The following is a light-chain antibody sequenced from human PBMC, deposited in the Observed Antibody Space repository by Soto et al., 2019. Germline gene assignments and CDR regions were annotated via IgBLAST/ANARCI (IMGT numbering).Light chain of an antibody. V-gene: IGLV1-40*01. J-gene: IGLJ1*01. CDR1: SSNIGAGYD. CDR2: DNS. CDR3: QSYDSSLSAYYV. Sequence: QSVLTQPPSVSGAPGQRVTISCTGSSSNIGAGYDVHWYQQLPGTAPKLLIYDNSNRPSGVPDRFSGSKSGTSASLAITGLQAEDEADYYCQSYDSSLSAYYVFGTGTKVTVL.